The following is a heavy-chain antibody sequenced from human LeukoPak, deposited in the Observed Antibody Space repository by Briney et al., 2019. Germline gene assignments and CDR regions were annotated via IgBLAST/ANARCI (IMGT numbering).Heavy chain of an antibody. J-gene: IGHJ4*02. CDR2: VNGNGGST. Sequence: GGSLRLSCAASGFSFSTYAMSWVRQAPGKGLEWVSGVNGNGGSTSYADSVKGRFTIFRDNSKNTPYLQMNSLRAEDTAVYYCAKDGGLWVSAHWGDFWGRGTLVTVSS. CDR1: GFSFSTYA. V-gene: IGHV3-23*01. CDR3: AKDGGLWVSAHWGDF. D-gene: IGHD7-27*01.